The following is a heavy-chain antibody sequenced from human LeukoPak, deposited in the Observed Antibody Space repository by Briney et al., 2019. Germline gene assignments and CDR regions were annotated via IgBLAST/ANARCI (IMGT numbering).Heavy chain of an antibody. Sequence: GGSLRLSCAASGFTFSDHYMDWVRQAPGKGLEWVGRTRNKANSYTTEYAASVKGRFTISRDDSKNSLYLQMNSLKTEDTAVYYCASLYGSGKRWVDPWGQGTLVTVSS. J-gene: IGHJ5*02. D-gene: IGHD3-10*01. V-gene: IGHV3-72*01. CDR3: ASLYGSGKRWVDP. CDR2: TRNKANSYTT. CDR1: GFTFSDHY.